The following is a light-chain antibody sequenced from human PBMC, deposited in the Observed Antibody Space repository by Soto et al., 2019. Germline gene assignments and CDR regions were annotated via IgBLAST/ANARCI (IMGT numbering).Light chain of an antibody. CDR2: LGS. Sequence: DIVMTQSPLSLPVTPGEPASISCRSSQSLLHSNGYNYLDWYLQKPGQSPQLLIYLGSNRASGVPDRFSGRGSGADFTLKISRVEAADVGVYYCMQALQTPLYTFGQGTKVDIK. V-gene: IGKV2-28*01. CDR1: QSLLHSNGYNY. J-gene: IGKJ2*01. CDR3: MQALQTPLYT.